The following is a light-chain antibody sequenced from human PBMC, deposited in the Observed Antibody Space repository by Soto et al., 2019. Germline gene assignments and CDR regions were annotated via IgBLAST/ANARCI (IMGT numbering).Light chain of an antibody. V-gene: IGLV2-14*02. J-gene: IGLJ2*01. CDR3: SSYTSSSTVV. CDR1: NSDVGGSNL. Sequence: QSALTQPASVSGSPGESITISCTGTNSDVGGSNLVSWYQQHPGKVPKVVIYEGSKRPSGMSNRFSGSQSGNTASLTISGLQAEDEAEYDCSSYTSSSTVVFGGGTKLTVL. CDR2: EGS.